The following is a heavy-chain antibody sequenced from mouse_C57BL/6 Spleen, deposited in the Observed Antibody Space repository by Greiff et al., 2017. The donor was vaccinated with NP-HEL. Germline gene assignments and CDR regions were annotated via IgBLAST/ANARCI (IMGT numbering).Heavy chain of an antibody. CDR1: GYTFTEYT. J-gene: IGHJ3*01. CDR3: ARHGAYYSNPAWFAY. CDR2: FYPGSGSI. V-gene: IGHV1-62-2*01. D-gene: IGHD2-5*01. Sequence: VQLQQSGAELVKPGASVKLSCKASGYTFTEYTIPWVKQRSGQGLEWLGWFYPGSGSIKYTEKFKDKATLPVAKSSSTVYMVLIRLTSDDSAVYFCARHGAYYSNPAWFAYWGQGTLVTVSA.